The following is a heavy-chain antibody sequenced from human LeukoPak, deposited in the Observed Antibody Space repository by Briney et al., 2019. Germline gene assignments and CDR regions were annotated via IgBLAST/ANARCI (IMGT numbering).Heavy chain of an antibody. Sequence: GGSLRLSCAASGXTFSSYEMNWVRQAPGKGLEWVSYIGSSGTTIYYADPVKGRFTISRDNAKNSLYLQMNSLRAEDTAVYYCVGDDYGDYVYWGQGTLVTVSS. CDR2: IGSSGTTI. V-gene: IGHV3-48*03. CDR3: VGDDYGDYVY. J-gene: IGHJ4*02. CDR1: GXTFSSYE. D-gene: IGHD4-17*01.